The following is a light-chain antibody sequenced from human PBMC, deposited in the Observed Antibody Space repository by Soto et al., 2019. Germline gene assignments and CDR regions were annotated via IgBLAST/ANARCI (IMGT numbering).Light chain of an antibody. V-gene: IGLV2-11*01. J-gene: IGLJ1*01. CDR1: SSNIGAGYNY. CDR3: CSHAGSYTFA. Sequence: QSALTQPPSVSGAPGQRVTISCTGSSSNIGAGYNYVSWYQQHPGKAPKLIIYDVSKRPSGVPDRFSASQSGNTASLTISGLQAEDEADHYCCSHAGSYTFAVETGTKVTVL. CDR2: DVS.